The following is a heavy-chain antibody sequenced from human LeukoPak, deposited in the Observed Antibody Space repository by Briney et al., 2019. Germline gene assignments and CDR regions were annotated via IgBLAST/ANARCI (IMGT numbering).Heavy chain of an antibody. V-gene: IGHV4-4*07. Sequence: SETLSLTCTVSGGSISSYYWSWILQPAGKGLQWIGRIYTSGSTNYNPSLKSRVTMSVDTSKNQFSLKLSSVTAADTAVYYCAREDYGGNSGYVYWGQGTLVTVSS. CDR1: GGSISSYY. D-gene: IGHD4-23*01. CDR3: AREDYGGNSGYVY. J-gene: IGHJ4*02. CDR2: IYTSGST.